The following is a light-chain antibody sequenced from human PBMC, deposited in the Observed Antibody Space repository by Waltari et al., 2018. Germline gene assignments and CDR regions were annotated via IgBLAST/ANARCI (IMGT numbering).Light chain of an antibody. CDR3: GTWDSGLAVWM. Sequence: QSVLTQPPSLSAAPGQKVTISCSGTSPNVGGNDVFWYQQFPGRAPRPLIYDDNRRPSGIPDRFSGSKFATTASLAITGLQTGDEADYYCGTWDSGLAVWMFGGGTRLTVL. J-gene: IGLJ3*02. CDR1: SPNVGGND. V-gene: IGLV1-51*02. CDR2: DDN.